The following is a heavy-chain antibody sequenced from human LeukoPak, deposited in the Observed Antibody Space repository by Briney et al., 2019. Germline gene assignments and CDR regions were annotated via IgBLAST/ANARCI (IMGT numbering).Heavy chain of an antibody. CDR1: EFTFSNYA. Sequence: PGGSLRLSCAASEFTFSNYAMNWVRQAPGKGLECVSIIGIYGVTTFHADSVKGRFTISRDNSKNTLYLKMNSLRAEDTAVYYCARGDGLPRRRYFDSWGQGTLVTVSS. D-gene: IGHD3/OR15-3a*01. V-gene: IGHV3-23*01. CDR2: IGIYGVTT. J-gene: IGHJ4*02. CDR3: ARGDGLPRRRYFDS.